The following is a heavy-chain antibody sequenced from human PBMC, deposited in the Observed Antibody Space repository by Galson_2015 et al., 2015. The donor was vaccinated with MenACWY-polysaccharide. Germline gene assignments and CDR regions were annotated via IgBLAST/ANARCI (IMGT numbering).Heavy chain of an antibody. Sequence: ETLSLACTVSGGSMNTYHWTWIRPSPGKGLEWIGWIRSNGGINYSPFLKSRVTLSIDTSDNHFSLKLRSVSAADTAVYYCARIGGMNKWDSYVFGWFDSWGQGTLLTVSS. D-gene: IGHD1-26*01. CDR2: IRSNGGI. CDR1: GGSMNTYH. V-gene: IGHV4-59*12. J-gene: IGHJ5*01. CDR3: ARIGGMNKWDSYVFGWFDS.